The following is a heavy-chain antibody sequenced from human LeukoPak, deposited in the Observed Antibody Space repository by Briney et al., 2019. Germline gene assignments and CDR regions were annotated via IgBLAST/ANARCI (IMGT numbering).Heavy chain of an antibody. V-gene: IGHV4-31*03. CDR1: GGSISSGGYY. CDR3: AQSKVVPAAVRYYGMDV. CDR2: IYYSGST. Sequence: ASQTLSLTCTVSGGSISSGGYYWSWIRQHPGKGLEWIGYIYYSGSTYYNPSLKCRVTISVDTSKNQFSLKLSSVTAADTAVYYCAQSKVVPAAVRYYGMDVWGQGTTVTVSS. J-gene: IGHJ6*02. D-gene: IGHD2-2*01.